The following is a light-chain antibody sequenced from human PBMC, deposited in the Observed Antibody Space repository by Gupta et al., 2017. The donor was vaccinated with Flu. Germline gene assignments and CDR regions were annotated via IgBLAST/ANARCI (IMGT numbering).Light chain of an antibody. V-gene: IGKV3-15*01. Sequence: VMTQSPATLSVSPGERATLSCRASQTVSSNLAWYQQKPGQAPRLLIYAASTRATGVPARFSGSGSGTEFTLTINSLQSEDVAVYYCQQYNNWPLYGFGRGTELEIK. CDR2: AAS. CDR3: QQYNNWPLYG. J-gene: IGKJ2*03. CDR1: QTVSSN.